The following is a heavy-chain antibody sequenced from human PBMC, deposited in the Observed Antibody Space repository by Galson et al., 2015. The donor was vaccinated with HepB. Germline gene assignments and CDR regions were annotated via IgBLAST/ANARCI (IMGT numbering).Heavy chain of an antibody. Sequence: SLRLSCAASGFTFSSYGMHWVRQAPGKGLEWVAVISYDGSNKYYADSVKGRFTISRDNSKNTLYLQMNSLRAEDTAVYYCAKDREEYSSGWYGPSNDYWGQGTLVTVSS. V-gene: IGHV3-30*18. D-gene: IGHD6-19*01. CDR2: ISYDGSNK. CDR3: AKDREEYSSGWYGPSNDY. J-gene: IGHJ4*02. CDR1: GFTFSSYG.